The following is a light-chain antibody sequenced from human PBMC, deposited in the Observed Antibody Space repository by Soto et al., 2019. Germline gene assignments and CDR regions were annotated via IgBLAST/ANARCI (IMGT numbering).Light chain of an antibody. CDR2: EVT. V-gene: IGLV2-18*02. CDR1: SSDVGKYDR. Sequence: QSVLTQPPSVSGSPGQSVTISCTGTSSDVGKYDRVSWYQQPPGTAPKLIIYEVTNRPSGVPARFSGSKSGNTASLTISGLQAEDEADYYCSSYTSTSRYVSGPGTKVTVL. CDR3: SSYTSTSRYV. J-gene: IGLJ1*01.